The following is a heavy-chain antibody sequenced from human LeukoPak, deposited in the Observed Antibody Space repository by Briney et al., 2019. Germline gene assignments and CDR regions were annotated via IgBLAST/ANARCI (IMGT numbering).Heavy chain of an antibody. CDR1: GGSISSYY. CDR2: IYTSGST. J-gene: IGHJ4*02. V-gene: IGHV4-4*07. Sequence: PSETLSLTCTVSGGSISSYYWSWIRQPAGKGLEWIGRIYTSGSTNYNPSLKSRVTMSVHTSKNQFSLKLSSVTAADTAVYYCARTRTGYCSSTSCYTTNFDYWGQGTLVTVSS. CDR3: ARTRTGYCSSTSCYTTNFDY. D-gene: IGHD2-2*02.